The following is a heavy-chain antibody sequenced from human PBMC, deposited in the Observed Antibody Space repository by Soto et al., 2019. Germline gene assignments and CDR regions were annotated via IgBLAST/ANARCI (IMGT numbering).Heavy chain of an antibody. CDR2: ISAYNGNT. Sequence: ASVKVSCKASGYTFTSYGISWVRQAPGQGLEWMGWISAYNGNTNYAQKLQGRVTMTTDTSTSTAYMELRSLRSDDTAVYYCARGSVPFFAEATIYYYGSGSYSDYWGQGTLVTVSS. D-gene: IGHD3-10*01. CDR1: GYTFTSYG. J-gene: IGHJ4*02. V-gene: IGHV1-18*01. CDR3: ARGSVPFFAEATIYYYGSGSYSDY.